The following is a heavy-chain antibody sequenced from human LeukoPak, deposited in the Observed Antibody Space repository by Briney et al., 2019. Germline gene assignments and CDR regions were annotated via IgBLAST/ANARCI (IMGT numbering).Heavy chain of an antibody. CDR3: GRDLGGRGGA. Sequence: GSLRLSCAASGFSFSTYWMHWVRQVPGTGLVWVSRTNTDGSITDYADSVKGRFTISRDNAKDTLYLQMNSLRPEDTAVYYCGRDLGGRGGAWGQGTLVTVSS. CDR1: GFSFSTYW. J-gene: IGHJ5*02. V-gene: IGHV3-74*01. D-gene: IGHD1-26*01. CDR2: TNTDGSIT.